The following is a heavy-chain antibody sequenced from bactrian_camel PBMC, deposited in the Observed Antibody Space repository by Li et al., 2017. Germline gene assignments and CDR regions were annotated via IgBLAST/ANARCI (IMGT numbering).Heavy chain of an antibody. CDR2: INSAGDTT. D-gene: IGHD4*01. CDR1: GFTFSNWN. J-gene: IGHJ4*01. CDR3: AADLSCYRILLYDSDY. Sequence: EVQLVESGGGLVQPGGSRRLSCAASGFTFSNWNMQWVRQAPGKGLEWVSYINSAGDTTYYADSVKGRFTVSRDNAKNTLYLQMNSLKPEDTAMYYCAADLSCYRILLYDSDYRGQGTQVTVS. V-gene: IGHV3S31*01.